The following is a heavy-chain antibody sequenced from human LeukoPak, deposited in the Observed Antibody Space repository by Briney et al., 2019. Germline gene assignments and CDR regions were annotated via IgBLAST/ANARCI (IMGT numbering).Heavy chain of an antibody. CDR3: AGGGGGFGELFLDY. Sequence: SETLSLTCAVSGYSISSGYYWGWIRQPPGKGLEWIGSIYHSGSTYYNPSLKSRVTISVDTSKNQFSLKLSSVTAADTAVYYCAGGGGGFGELFLDYWGQGTLVTVSS. CDR2: IYHSGST. D-gene: IGHD3-10*01. J-gene: IGHJ4*02. CDR1: GYSISSGYY. V-gene: IGHV4-38-2*01.